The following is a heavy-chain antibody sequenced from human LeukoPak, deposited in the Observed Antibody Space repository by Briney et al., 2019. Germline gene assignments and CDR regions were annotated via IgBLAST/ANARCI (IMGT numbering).Heavy chain of an antibody. CDR3: ARALPYYYYYMDV. J-gene: IGHJ6*03. CDR1: GYTFTDYY. V-gene: IGHV1-2*02. D-gene: IGHD2-15*01. CDR2: INPNSGDT. Sequence: GASVKASCKASGYTFTDYYINWVRQAPGQGLEWIGWINPNSGDTNYAQKFQDRVTMTRDTSISTAYIELNFLRSDDTAVFYCARALPYYYYYMDVWGKGTTVTISS.